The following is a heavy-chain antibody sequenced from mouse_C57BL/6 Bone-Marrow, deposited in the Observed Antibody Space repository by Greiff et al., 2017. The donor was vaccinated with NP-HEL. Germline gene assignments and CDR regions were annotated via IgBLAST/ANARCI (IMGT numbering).Heavy chain of an antibody. Sequence: EVQRVESGGGLVQPGESLKLSCESNEYEFPSHDMSWVRKTPEKRLELVAAINSDGGSTYYPDTMERRFIISRDNTKKTLYLQMSSLRSEDTALYYCASYYGYDGGFAYWGQGTLVTVSA. V-gene: IGHV5-2*01. CDR1: EYEFPSHD. D-gene: IGHD2-2*01. CDR3: ASYYGYDGGFAY. J-gene: IGHJ3*01. CDR2: INSDGGST.